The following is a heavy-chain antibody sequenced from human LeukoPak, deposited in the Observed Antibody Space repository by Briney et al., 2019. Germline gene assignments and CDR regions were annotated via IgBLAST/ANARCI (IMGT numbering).Heavy chain of an antibody. CDR3: ARRADSSGYYTFDY. V-gene: IGHV5-51*01. Sequence: GESLKISCKGSGYNFTIYWIGWVRQMPGKGLEWMGIIYPGDSDTRYSPSFQGQVTISADKSISTAYLQWSSLKASDTAMYYCARRADSSGYYTFDYWGQGTLVTVSS. J-gene: IGHJ4*02. CDR2: IYPGDSDT. CDR1: GYNFTIYW. D-gene: IGHD3-22*01.